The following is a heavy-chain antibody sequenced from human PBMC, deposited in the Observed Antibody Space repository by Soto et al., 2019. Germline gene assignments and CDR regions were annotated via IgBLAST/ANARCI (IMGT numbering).Heavy chain of an antibody. J-gene: IGHJ5*02. V-gene: IGHV3-23*01. CDR1: EFAFHNAW. CDR3: ARDAISMVRGTNNWFDP. CDR2: FSGFGISS. Sequence: GGSLRLSCVASEFAFHNAWMSWVRQAPGKGLEWVSSFSGFGISSYYTDSVKGRFTISRDNSTNMLYLQMNSLRAEDTAVYYCARDAISMVRGTNNWFDPWGQGTLVTVSS. D-gene: IGHD3-10*01.